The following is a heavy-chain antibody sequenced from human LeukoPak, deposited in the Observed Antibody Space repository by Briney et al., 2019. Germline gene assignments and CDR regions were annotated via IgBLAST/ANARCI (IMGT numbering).Heavy chain of an antibody. CDR2: IWPGDSET. D-gene: IGHD3-22*01. CDR1: GYSFSSYG. V-gene: IGHV5-51*04. J-gene: IGHJ4*02. CDR3: ARVRLWPRHFDF. Sequence: GESLKISCKTSGYSFSSYGIGWVRQMPGKGLEWMGIIWPGDSETRYSPTLEGQVTTSVDKPISTAYLEWTSLKASDTAIYYCARVRLWPRHFDFWGQGTLATVSS.